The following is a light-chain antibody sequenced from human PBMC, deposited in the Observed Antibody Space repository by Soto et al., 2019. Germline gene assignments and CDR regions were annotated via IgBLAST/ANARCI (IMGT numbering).Light chain of an antibody. CDR1: QSVSSSY. Sequence: EIVLTQSPGTLSLSPGERATLSCRASQSVSSSYLAWYQQKPGQAPRLLIYGASSRATGIPDRFSGSGSGTDFTRTIRRLEPEDFAVYYCQQYGSLPWTFGQGTKVEIK. V-gene: IGKV3-20*01. CDR3: QQYGSLPWT. J-gene: IGKJ1*01. CDR2: GAS.